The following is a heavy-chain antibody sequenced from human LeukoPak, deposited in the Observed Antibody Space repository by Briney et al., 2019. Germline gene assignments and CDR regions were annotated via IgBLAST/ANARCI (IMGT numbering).Heavy chain of an antibody. J-gene: IGHJ4*02. CDR1: GFTVSSNY. CDR3: AKEITIFAVDFDY. Sequence: GGSLRLSCAASGFTVSSNYMSWVRQAPGKGLEWVSVIYSGGSTYYADSVKGRFTISRDNSKNTLYLQMNSLRVEDTAVYYCAKEITIFAVDFDYWGQGTLVTVSS. CDR2: IYSGGST. V-gene: IGHV3-53*01. D-gene: IGHD3-3*01.